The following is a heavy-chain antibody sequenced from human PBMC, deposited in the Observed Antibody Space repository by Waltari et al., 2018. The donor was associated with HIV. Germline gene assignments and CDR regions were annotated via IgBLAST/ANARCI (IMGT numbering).Heavy chain of an antibody. CDR3: ARDRLTTPSGESRDAFDI. J-gene: IGHJ3*02. CDR1: GGSISSSSYY. D-gene: IGHD4-17*01. V-gene: IGHV4-39*07. CDR2: IYYSGST. Sequence: QLQLQESGPGLVKPSETLSLTCTVSGGSISSSSYYWGWIRQPPGKGLEWIGSIYYSGSTYYNPSLKSRVTISVDTSKNQFSLKLSSVTAADTAVYYCARDRLTTPSGESRDAFDIWGQGTMVTVSS.